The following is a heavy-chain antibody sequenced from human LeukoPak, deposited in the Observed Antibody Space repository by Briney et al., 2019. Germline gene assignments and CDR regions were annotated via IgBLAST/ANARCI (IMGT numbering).Heavy chain of an antibody. CDR3: ARVTRRYFDHNDAFDI. CDR2: INWNGGST. D-gene: IGHD3-9*01. J-gene: IGHJ3*02. CDR1: GFTFDDYG. Sequence: GGSLRLSCAASGFTFDDYGMSWVRQAPGKGLEWVSGINWNGGSTGYADSVKGRFTISRDNAKNSLYLQMNSLRAEDTALYYCARVTRRYFDHNDAFDIWGQGTMVTVSS. V-gene: IGHV3-20*04.